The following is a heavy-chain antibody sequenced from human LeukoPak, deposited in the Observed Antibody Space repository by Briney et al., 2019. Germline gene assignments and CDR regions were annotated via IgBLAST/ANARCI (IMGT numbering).Heavy chain of an antibody. J-gene: IGHJ4*02. V-gene: IGHV4-59*01. CDR3: ASGPYPAAGTDHQFDY. CDR1: GASISSYY. Sequence: PSETLSLTCTVSGASISSYYWSWIRQPPGKGLEWIGYIFYSGSTNYNPSLKSRVTISVDTSENQFSLKLSSMTAADTAVYYCASGPYPAAGTDHQFDYWGQGTLVTVSS. CDR2: IFYSGST. D-gene: IGHD6-13*01.